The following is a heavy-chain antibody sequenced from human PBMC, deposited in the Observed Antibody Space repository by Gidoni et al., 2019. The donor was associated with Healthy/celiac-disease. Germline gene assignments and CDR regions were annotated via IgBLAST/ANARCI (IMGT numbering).Heavy chain of an antibody. Sequence: QLQLQPWCAGLLKPSESLSLTCAVYGGSFSVYYWRWIRQPTGKGLEWIGEITHSGSTSYNTSRKSCVSISVDKSKSQFSVKLSVVTAANTDVYYCAGSKVEMATIGGCIFDYWGQGTLVTVSS. D-gene: IGHD5-12*01. CDR3: AGSKVEMATIGGCIFDY. CDR2: ITHSGST. J-gene: IGHJ4*02. V-gene: IGHV4-34*01. CDR1: GGSFSVYY.